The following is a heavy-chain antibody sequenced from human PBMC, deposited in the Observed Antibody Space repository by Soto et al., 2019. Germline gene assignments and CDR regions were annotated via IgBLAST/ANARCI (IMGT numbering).Heavy chain of an antibody. CDR3: ASIAVAGTTNDY. CDR2: ISYDGSNK. D-gene: IGHD6-19*01. J-gene: IGHJ4*02. CDR1: GFTFSSYG. V-gene: IGHV3-30*03. Sequence: QVQLVESGGGVVQPGRSLRLSCAASGFTFSSYGMHWVRQAPGKGLEWVAVISYDGSNKYYADSVKGRFTISRDNSKNTLYLQMNSLRAEETAVYYCASIAVAGTTNDYWGQGTLVTVSS.